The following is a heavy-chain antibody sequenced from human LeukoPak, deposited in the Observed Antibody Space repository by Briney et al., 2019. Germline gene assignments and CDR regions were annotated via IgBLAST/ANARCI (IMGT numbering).Heavy chain of an antibody. CDR1: GYTFTGYY. CDR2: INPNSGGT. D-gene: IGHD3-9*01. CDR3: ARGRAHYDILTGYYNGAYYYYYMDV. J-gene: IGHJ6*03. Sequence: ASVKVSCKASGYTFTGYYMHWVRQAPGQGLEWMGWINPNSGGTNYAQKFQGRVTMTRNTSISTAYMELSSLRSEDTAVYYCARGRAHYDILTGYYNGAYYYYYMDVWGKGTTVTISS. V-gene: IGHV1-2*02.